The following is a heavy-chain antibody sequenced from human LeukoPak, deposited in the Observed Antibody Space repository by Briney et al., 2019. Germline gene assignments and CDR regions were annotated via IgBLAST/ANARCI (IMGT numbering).Heavy chain of an antibody. D-gene: IGHD6-13*01. CDR1: GITFSSYS. Sequence: GGSLRLSCAASGITFSSYSMNWVRQAPGKGLEWVSYISSRSATIYYADSVKGRFTISRDNAKNSLYLQMNSLRAEDTAVYYCARDPLSSSSFDLWGQGTLVTVSS. CDR3: ARDPLSSSSFDL. V-gene: IGHV3-48*01. CDR2: ISSRSATI. J-gene: IGHJ4*02.